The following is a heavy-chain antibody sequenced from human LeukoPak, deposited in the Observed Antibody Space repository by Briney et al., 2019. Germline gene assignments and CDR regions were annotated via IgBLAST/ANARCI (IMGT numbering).Heavy chain of an antibody. V-gene: IGHV4-61*01. CDR2: IYYSGST. CDR3: ARGYSNYVNDY. J-gene: IGHJ4*02. CDR1: GGSVSSGSYY. Sequence: TSETLSLTCTVSGGSVSSGSYYWSWIRQPPGEGLEWIGYIYYSGSTNYNPSLKSRVTISVDTSKNQFSLKLSSVTAADTAVYYCARGYSNYVNDYWGQGTLVTVSS. D-gene: IGHD4-11*01.